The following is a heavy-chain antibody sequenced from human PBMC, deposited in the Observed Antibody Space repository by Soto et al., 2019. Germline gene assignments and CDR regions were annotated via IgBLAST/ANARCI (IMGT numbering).Heavy chain of an antibody. J-gene: IGHJ3*02. V-gene: IGHV3-21*01. CDR2: ISSSSYI. D-gene: IGHD6-19*01. CDR3: ARDGIWQCLATTSFGAFDI. CDR1: GFTFSSYS. Sequence: PGGSLRLSCAASGFTFSSYSMNWVRQAPGKGLEWVSSISSSSYIYYADSVKGRFTISRDNAKNSLYLQMNSLRAEDTAVYYCARDGIWQCLATTSFGAFDIWGQGTMVTVS.